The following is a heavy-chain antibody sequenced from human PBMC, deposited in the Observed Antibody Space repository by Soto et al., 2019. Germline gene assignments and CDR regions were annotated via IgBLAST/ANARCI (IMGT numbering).Heavy chain of an antibody. V-gene: IGHV1-3*01. CDR2: INAGNGNT. Sequence: ASVKVSCKASGYTFTSYAMHWVRQAPGQRLEWMGWINAGNGNTKYSQKFQGRVTITRDTSASTAYMELSSLRSEDTAVYYCARVPGTTGTTVWFDPWGQGTLVTVSS. D-gene: IGHD1-1*01. J-gene: IGHJ5*02. CDR1: GYTFTSYA. CDR3: ARVPGTTGTTVWFDP.